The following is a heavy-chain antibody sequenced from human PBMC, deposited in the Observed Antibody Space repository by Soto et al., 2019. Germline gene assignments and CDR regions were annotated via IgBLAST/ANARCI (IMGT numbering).Heavy chain of an antibody. V-gene: IGHV3-15*07. J-gene: IGHJ3*02. CDR3: TTEPLAGLWFGELLSDAFDI. Sequence: GGSLRLSCAASGFTFSNAWMNWVRQAPGKGLEWVGRIKSKTDGGTTDYAAPVKGRFTISRDVSKNTLYLQMNSLKTEDTAVYYCTTEPLAGLWFGELLSDAFDIWGQGTMVTVSS. D-gene: IGHD3-10*01. CDR1: GFTFSNAW. CDR2: IKSKTDGGTT.